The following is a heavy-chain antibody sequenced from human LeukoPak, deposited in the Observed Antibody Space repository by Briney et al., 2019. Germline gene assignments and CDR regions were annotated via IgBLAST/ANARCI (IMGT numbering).Heavy chain of an antibody. J-gene: IGHJ6*03. V-gene: IGHV4-4*07. CDR3: ATKYCSSTICYNADYYYYYYMDV. D-gene: IGHD2-2*02. CDR1: GGSISSYY. Sequence: SETLSLTCTVSGGSISSYYWSWIRQPAGKGLEWIGRIYTSGSTNYNPSLKSRVTMSVDTSKNQFSLKLSSVTAADTAVYYCATKYCSSTICYNADYYYYYYMDVWGKGITVTISS. CDR2: IYTSGST.